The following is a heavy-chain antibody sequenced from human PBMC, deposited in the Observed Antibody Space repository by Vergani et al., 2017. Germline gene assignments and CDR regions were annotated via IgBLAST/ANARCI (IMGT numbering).Heavy chain of an antibody. D-gene: IGHD5/OR15-5a*01. CDR2: IIPIFGTA. CDR1: VGTFRSYA. CDR3: AREDSVEGAFDI. J-gene: IGHJ3*02. V-gene: IGHV1-69*01. Sequence: QVQLVQSGAEVKKPGSSVKVSCKASVGTFRSYAISWVRPAPGQGLEWMGGIIPIFGTANYAQKFQGRVTITADESTSTAYMELSSLRAEDTAVYYCAREDSVEGAFDIWGQGTMVTVSS.